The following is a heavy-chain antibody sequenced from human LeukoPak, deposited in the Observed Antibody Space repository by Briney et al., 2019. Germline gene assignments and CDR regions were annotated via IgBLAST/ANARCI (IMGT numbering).Heavy chain of an antibody. J-gene: IGHJ4*02. CDR3: ARDFFPVVDSTWYEIGY. Sequence: PGGSLRLSCAASGFTFSSYAMSWVRQDPGKGLEWVSAISGSGGSTYYADSVRGRFTISRDNSRNTLYLQMDSLRSEDTAVYYCARDFFPVVDSTWYEIGYWGQGTLVTVSS. V-gene: IGHV3-23*01. D-gene: IGHD2-21*01. CDR2: ISGSGGST. CDR1: GFTFSSYA.